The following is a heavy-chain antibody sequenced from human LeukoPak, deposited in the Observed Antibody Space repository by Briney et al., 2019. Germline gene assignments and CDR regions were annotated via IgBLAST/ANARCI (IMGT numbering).Heavy chain of an antibody. CDR3: AKYYSSSSRGLFDP. J-gene: IGHJ5*02. Sequence: GGSLRLSCAASGFTFSNYAMSWVRQAPGKGLEWVSAISGSGGSTYYADSVKGRFTISRDNSKNTLYLQMNSLRAEDTAVYYCAKYYSSSSRGLFDPWGQGTLVTVSS. D-gene: IGHD6-6*01. CDR2: ISGSGGST. V-gene: IGHV3-23*01. CDR1: GFTFSNYA.